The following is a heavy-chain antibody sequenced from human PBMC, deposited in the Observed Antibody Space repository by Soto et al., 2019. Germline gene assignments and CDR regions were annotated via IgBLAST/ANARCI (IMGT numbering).Heavy chain of an antibody. J-gene: IGHJ4*02. D-gene: IGHD3-3*01. CDR2: ISGSGGST. CDR3: AKSADYDFWSGYSEGVFDY. CDR1: GFTFSSYG. V-gene: IGHV3-23*01. Sequence: GGSLRLSCAASGFTFSSYGMSWVRQAPGKGLEWVSAISGSGGSTYYADSVKGRFTISRDNSKNTLYLQMNSLRAEDTAVYYCAKSADYDFWSGYSEGVFDYWGQGTLVTVSS.